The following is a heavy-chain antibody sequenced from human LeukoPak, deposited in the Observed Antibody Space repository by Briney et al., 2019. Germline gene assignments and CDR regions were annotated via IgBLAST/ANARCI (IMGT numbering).Heavy chain of an antibody. J-gene: IGHJ3*02. Sequence: ASVKVSCKASGYTFTGYYMHWVRQAPGQGLEWMGWINPNSGGTNYAQKFQGRVTMTRDTSISTAYMELSRLRSDDTAVYYCARVGYCSGGSCPLVAFDIWGQGTMVTVSS. CDR2: INPNSGGT. CDR3: ARVGYCSGGSCPLVAFDI. V-gene: IGHV1-2*02. CDR1: GYTFTGYY. D-gene: IGHD2-15*01.